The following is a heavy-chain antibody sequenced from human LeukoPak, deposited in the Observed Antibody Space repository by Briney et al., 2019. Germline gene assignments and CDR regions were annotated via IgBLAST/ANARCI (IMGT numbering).Heavy chain of an antibody. CDR3: ARGGPCGDCYYYYMDV. J-gene: IGHJ6*03. V-gene: IGHV3-48*03. CDR2: ISSSGSPI. D-gene: IGHD2-21*01. CDR1: GFTFSSYE. Sequence: PGGSLRLSCAASGFTFSSYEMNWVRQAPGKGLEWVSYISSSGSPIYYADSVKGRFTISRDNAKNSLYLQMNSLRAEDTAVYYCARGGPCGDCYYYYMDVWGKGTTVTVSS.